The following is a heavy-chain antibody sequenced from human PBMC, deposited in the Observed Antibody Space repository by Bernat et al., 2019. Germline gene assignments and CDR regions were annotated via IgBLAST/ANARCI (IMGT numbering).Heavy chain of an antibody. Sequence: QLQLQESGPGLVKPSETLSPTCTVSGGSISSSSYYWGWIRQPPGKGLEWIGSIYYSGSTYYNPSLKSRVTISVDTSKNQFSLKLSSVTAADTAVYYCASLTTDLYYYYYYYMDVWGKGTTVTVSS. CDR2: IYYSGST. CDR1: GGSISSSSYY. J-gene: IGHJ6*03. CDR3: ASLTTDLYYYYYYYMDV. D-gene: IGHD4-11*01. V-gene: IGHV4-39*01.